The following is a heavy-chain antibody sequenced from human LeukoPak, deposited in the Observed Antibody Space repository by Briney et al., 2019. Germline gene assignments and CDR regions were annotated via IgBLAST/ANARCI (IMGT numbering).Heavy chain of an antibody. D-gene: IGHD2-2*01. CDR1: GFTFSSYG. CDR2: ISYDGSNK. V-gene: IGHV3-30*03. CDR3: ARGQQLLGEGVDY. J-gene: IGHJ4*02. Sequence: PGGSLRLSCAASGFTFSSYGMHWVRQAPGKGLEWVAVISYDGSNKYYADSVKGRFTISRDNSKNTLYLQMNSLRAEDTAVYYCARGQQLLGEGVDYWGQGTLVTVSS.